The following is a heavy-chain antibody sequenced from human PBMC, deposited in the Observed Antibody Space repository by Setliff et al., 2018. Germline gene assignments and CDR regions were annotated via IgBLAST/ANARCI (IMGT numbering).Heavy chain of an antibody. CDR3: ARGHSSSPRGDI. CDR2: INPNTGGM. V-gene: IGHV1-2*02. D-gene: IGHD6-6*01. CDR1: GYSFTDYF. J-gene: IGHJ3*02. Sequence: ASVKVSCKASGYSFTDYFIHWVRQAPGLGLEWMGWINPNTGGMNFAQKFQGRVTMTRNTSISTAYMELSSLRSEDTAVYYCARGHSSSPRGDIWGQGTMVTVSS.